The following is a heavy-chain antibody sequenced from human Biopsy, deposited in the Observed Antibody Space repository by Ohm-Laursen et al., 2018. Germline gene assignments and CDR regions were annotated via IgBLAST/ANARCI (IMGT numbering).Heavy chain of an antibody. Sequence: VASVKVSCKASGGTFTNYAFSWVRQAPGQGLEWVGRIVPILGHLNYAQRFQGRVSITADKSTSYVYMELSRLTSGDTAVYYCAADADGYYTEFDYWGPGTLVTVSS. CDR2: IVPILGHL. J-gene: IGHJ4*02. V-gene: IGHV1-69*04. CDR1: GGTFTNYA. CDR3: AADADGYYTEFDY. D-gene: IGHD3-3*01.